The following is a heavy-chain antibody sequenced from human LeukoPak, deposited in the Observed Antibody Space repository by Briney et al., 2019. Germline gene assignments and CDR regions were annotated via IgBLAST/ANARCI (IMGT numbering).Heavy chain of an antibody. CDR1: GFTFSNFA. CDR2: ISYDAGKT. D-gene: IGHD3-10*01. V-gene: IGHV3-30*04. CDR3: ARDSGRSATYFNY. Sequence: PGGSLRLSCAVSGFTFSNFAMHWVRQAPGKGLEWVAGISYDAGKTYYADSVRGRFTISRDTSKNTLYLQMNGLRAEDTAVYYCARDSGRSATYFNYWGQGTLVTVSS. J-gene: IGHJ4*02.